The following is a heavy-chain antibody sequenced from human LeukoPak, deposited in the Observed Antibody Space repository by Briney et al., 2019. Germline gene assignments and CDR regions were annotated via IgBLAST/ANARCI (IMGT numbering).Heavy chain of an antibody. Sequence: GASVKVSCKASGYTFTSYGISWVRQAPGQGLEWMGEIIPIFGTANYAQKFQGRVTITADESTSTAYMELSSLRSEDTAVYYCARDATSGGSYGYWGQGTLVTVSS. J-gene: IGHJ4*02. CDR3: ARDATSGGSYGY. CDR2: IIPIFGTA. D-gene: IGHD1-26*01. V-gene: IGHV1-69*13. CDR1: GYTFTSYG.